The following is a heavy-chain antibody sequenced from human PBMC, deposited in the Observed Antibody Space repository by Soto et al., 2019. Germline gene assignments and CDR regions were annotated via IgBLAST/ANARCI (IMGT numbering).Heavy chain of an antibody. V-gene: IGHV3-30-3*01. CDR3: ARAGLLWADAYDI. D-gene: IGHD2-2*01. CDR2: ISYDGSNK. CDR1: GFTFSSYA. J-gene: IGHJ3*02. Sequence: QVQLVESGGGVVQPGRSLRLSCAASGFTFSSYAKHWVRHAPGKGLEWVAVISYDGSNKYYADSVKGRFTISRDNSKNTLYLQMNSLRAEDTAVYYCARAGLLWADAYDIWGQGTMVTVSS.